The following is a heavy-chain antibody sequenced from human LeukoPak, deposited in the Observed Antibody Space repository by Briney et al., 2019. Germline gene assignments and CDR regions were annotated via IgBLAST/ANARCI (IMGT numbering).Heavy chain of an antibody. CDR3: AISQNYYDSSGYYFFDY. J-gene: IGHJ4*02. D-gene: IGHD3-22*01. V-gene: IGHV1-2*02. CDR1: GYTFTGYY. CDR2: INPNSGGT. Sequence: ASVKVSRKASGYTFTGYYMHWVRQAPGQGLEWMGWINPNSGGTNYAQKFQGRVTMTRDTSISTAYMELSRLRSDDTAVYYCAISQNYYDSSGYYFFDYWGQGTLVTVSS.